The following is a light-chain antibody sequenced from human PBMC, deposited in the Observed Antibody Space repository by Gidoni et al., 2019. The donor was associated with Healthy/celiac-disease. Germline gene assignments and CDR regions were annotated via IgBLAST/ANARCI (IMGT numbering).Light chain of an antibody. Sequence: DIQMTQSPSTLSASVGDRVTITCRASQSISSWLAWYQQKPGKAPKLLIYDASSLESGVPSRFSGSGSWTEFTLTISSLQPDDFATYYCQQDNSYSETFGQGTKVEIK. V-gene: IGKV1-5*01. CDR2: DAS. J-gene: IGKJ1*01. CDR1: QSISSW. CDR3: QQDNSYSET.